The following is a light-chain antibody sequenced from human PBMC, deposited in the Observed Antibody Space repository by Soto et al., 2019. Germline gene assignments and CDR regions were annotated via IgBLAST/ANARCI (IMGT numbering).Light chain of an antibody. CDR1: QSISGW. Sequence: DIQMTQSPSTLSASVGDRVTITCRASQSISGWLAWYQQKPGKAPNLLIYDASSLESGVPSRFSGSGSETEFTLTISSLQPDDFATYHCQQYNSHPRTFGQGTKLEIK. CDR3: QQYNSHPRT. J-gene: IGKJ2*01. CDR2: DAS. V-gene: IGKV1-5*01.